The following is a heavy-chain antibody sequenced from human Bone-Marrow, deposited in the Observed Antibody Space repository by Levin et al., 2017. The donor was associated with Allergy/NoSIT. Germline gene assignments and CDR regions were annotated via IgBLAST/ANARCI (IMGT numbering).Heavy chain of an antibody. V-gene: IGHV3-11*06. Sequence: KSGGSLRLSCAASGFSFGDYFMSWMRQAPGQGLEWIANIGGRSDYINYADSVKGRFSISRDNARNSLYLQMNSLRAEDTAVYFCARLSSTAQAGVTDYWGQGTLVTVSS. CDR2: IGGRSDYI. CDR3: ARLSSTAQAGVTDY. CDR1: GFSFGDYF. J-gene: IGHJ4*02. D-gene: IGHD3-3*01.